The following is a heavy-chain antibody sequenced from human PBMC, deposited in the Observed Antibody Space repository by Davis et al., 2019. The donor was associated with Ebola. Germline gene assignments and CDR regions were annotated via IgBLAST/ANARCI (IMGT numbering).Heavy chain of an antibody. V-gene: IGHV1-46*01. Sequence: ASVKVSCKASGYTFTSYYMHWVRQAPGQGLEWMGIINPSGGSTSYAQKFQGRVTMTTDTSTSTAYMELRSLRSDDTAVYYCARALPDFWSGYSPYYFDYWGQGTLVTVSS. CDR1: GYTFTSYY. CDR2: INPSGGST. D-gene: IGHD3-3*01. CDR3: ARALPDFWSGYSPYYFDY. J-gene: IGHJ4*02.